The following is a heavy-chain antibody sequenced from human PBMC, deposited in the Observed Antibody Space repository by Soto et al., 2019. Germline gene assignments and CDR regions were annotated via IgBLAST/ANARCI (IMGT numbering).Heavy chain of an antibody. CDR3: ARNEPQQLVPFDY. Sequence: SETLSLTCTVSGGSISSSSYYWGWIRQPPGKGLEWIGSIYYSGSTYYNPSLKIRVTISVDTSKNQFSLKLSSVTAADTAVYYCARNEPQQLVPFDYWGQGTLVTVSS. V-gene: IGHV4-39*01. D-gene: IGHD6-13*01. CDR2: IYYSGST. J-gene: IGHJ4*02. CDR1: GGSISSSSYY.